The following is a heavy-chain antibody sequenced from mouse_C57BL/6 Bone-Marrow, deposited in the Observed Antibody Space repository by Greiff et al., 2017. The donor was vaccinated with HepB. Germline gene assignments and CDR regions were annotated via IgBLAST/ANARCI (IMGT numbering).Heavy chain of an antibody. CDR2: IYPRSGNT. D-gene: IGHD1-1*01. CDR1: GYTFTSYG. Sequence: QVQLQQSGAELARPGASVKLSCKASGYTFTSYGISWVKQRTGQGLEWIGEIYPRSGNTYYNEKFKGKATLTADKSSSTAYMELRSLTSEDSAVYFCARCDYYGSSRDFDYWGQGTTLTVSS. V-gene: IGHV1-81*01. J-gene: IGHJ2*01. CDR3: ARCDYYGSSRDFDY.